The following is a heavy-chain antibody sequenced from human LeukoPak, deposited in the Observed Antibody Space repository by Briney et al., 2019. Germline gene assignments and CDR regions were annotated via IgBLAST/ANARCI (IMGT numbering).Heavy chain of an antibody. D-gene: IGHD3-10*01. V-gene: IGHV3-11*06. CDR2: ISGSSTHT. Sequence: PGGSLRLSCAASGFTFSDYYMSWIRQAPGKGLEWVSYISGSSTHTNYADSVKGRFTISRDNAKNSLYLQMNSLRDEDTAVYYCARDRATVVRGVHDYWGQGTLVTVSS. J-gene: IGHJ4*02. CDR3: ARDRATVVRGVHDY. CDR1: GFTFSDYY.